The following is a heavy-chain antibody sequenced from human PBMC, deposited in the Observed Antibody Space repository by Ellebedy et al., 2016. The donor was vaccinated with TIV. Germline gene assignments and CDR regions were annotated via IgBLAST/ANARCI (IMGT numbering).Heavy chain of an antibody. CDR2: IWYDGSNK. D-gene: IGHD3-16*01. CDR1: GFTFIASG. V-gene: IGHV3-33*01. CDR3: ARDFGTTGDAKRGGAFDV. Sequence: PGGSLRLSCATSGFTFIASGMHWVRQAPGKGLEWVAVIWYDGSNKYYGDSVKGRFTISRDNSKNTLYLQMNSLRVDDTAVYYCARDFGTTGDAKRGGAFDVWGQGTVVTVSS. J-gene: IGHJ3*01.